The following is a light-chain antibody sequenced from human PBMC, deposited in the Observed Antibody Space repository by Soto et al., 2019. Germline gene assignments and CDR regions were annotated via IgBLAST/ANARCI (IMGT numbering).Light chain of an antibody. J-gene: IGKJ5*01. V-gene: IGKV1-9*01. CDR3: QGLNDYPIT. CDR1: QGISSY. Sequence: DIQLTQSPSFLSASVGDRVTITCRASQGISSYLAWYQQKPGEAPKFLINAASTLRGGVPSRFSGSGSGTEFTLTISSLQPEDFATYYCQGLNDYPITFGQGTRLEIK. CDR2: AAS.